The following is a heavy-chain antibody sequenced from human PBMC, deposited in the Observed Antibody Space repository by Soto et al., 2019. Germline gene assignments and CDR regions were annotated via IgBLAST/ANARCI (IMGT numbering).Heavy chain of an antibody. J-gene: IGHJ4*02. V-gene: IGHV3-30-3*01. Sequence: GGSLRLSCAASGFTFSSYAMHWVRQAPGKGLEWVAVITYDGSNKYYADSVKGRFTISRDNSKNTLYLQMNSLRAEDTAVYYCARDRRGAYDYVWGSYRYKMHYWGQGTLVTVSS. D-gene: IGHD3-16*02. CDR1: GFTFSSYA. CDR2: ITYDGSNK. CDR3: ARDRRGAYDYVWGSYRYKMHY.